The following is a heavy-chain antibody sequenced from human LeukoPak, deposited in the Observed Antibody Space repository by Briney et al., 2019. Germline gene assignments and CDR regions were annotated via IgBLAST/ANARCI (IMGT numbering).Heavy chain of an antibody. V-gene: IGHV1-24*01. CDR2: FDPEDGET. Sequence: GASVKVSCKVSGYTLTELSIHWVREAPGKGVEWRGGFDPEDGETIYAQKFQGRVTMTDDTSTDTAYMELSSLRSEDTDVYYCATAHFHYDSSGYYSPWSQATLVTVPS. J-gene: IGHJ5*02. D-gene: IGHD3-22*01. CDR1: GYTLTELS. CDR3: ATAHFHYDSSGYYSP.